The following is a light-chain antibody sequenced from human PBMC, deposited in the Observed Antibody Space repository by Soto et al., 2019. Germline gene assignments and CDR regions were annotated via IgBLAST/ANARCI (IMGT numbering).Light chain of an antibody. CDR1: QSFSSSY. Sequence: EIVLTQSPGTLSLSPGERATLSCRASQSFSSSYLAWYQQKPGQAPRLLIYGASSRATGIPDRFSGSGSGTDFTLTISRLEPEDFAVYYRQQYGTSITFGQGTRLEI. J-gene: IGKJ5*01. V-gene: IGKV3-20*01. CDR2: GAS. CDR3: QQYGTSIT.